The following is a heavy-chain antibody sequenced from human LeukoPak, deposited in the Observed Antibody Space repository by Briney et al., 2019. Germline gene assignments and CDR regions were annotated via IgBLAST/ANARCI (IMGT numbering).Heavy chain of an antibody. CDR1: GFTFSRSA. V-gene: IGHV3-23*01. D-gene: IGHD3-22*01. CDR3: AKDGLYYDGSEHVYYFDS. CDR2: IIYSGGAT. Sequence: GGSLSLSCAASGFTFSRSAMTWVRQGPGTGLEFVASIIYSGGATYYADSVKGRFTISRDNSKNTLYLQMNSLRAEDTALYYCAKDGLYYDGSEHVYYFDSWGQGTLVTVSS. J-gene: IGHJ4*02.